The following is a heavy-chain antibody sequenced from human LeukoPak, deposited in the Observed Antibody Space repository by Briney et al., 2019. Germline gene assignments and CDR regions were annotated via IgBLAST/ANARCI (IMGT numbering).Heavy chain of an antibody. CDR2: INPNNGGT. CDR3: ARDLASNVLYSSGQSH. Sequence: ASVKVSCTASGSTFTGYYMRWVRQAPGQGLEWMGWINPNNGGTNYAQKFRGRVTMTRDTSISTFYMELSSLRSDDTAVYYCARDLASNVLYSSGQSHWGQGTLVTVSS. V-gene: IGHV1-2*02. D-gene: IGHD3-22*01. CDR1: GSTFTGYY. J-gene: IGHJ4*02.